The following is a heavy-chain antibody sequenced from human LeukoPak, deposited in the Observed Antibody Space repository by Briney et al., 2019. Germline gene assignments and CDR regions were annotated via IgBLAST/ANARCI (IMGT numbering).Heavy chain of an antibody. V-gene: IGHV3-53*01. Sequence: GGSLRLSCAASGFTVSSNYMSWVRQAPGKGLERVSVIYSGGSTYYADSVKGRFTISRDNSKNTLYLQMNSLRAEDTAVYYCAVDSSGYYYFDYWGQGTLVTVSS. CDR2: IYSGGST. CDR3: AVDSSGYYYFDY. D-gene: IGHD3-22*01. CDR1: GFTVSSNY. J-gene: IGHJ4*02.